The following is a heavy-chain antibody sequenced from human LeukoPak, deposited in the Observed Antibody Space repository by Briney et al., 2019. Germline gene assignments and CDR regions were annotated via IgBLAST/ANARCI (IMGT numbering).Heavy chain of an antibody. CDR3: TAAAATPLDY. CDR2: IIPIFGTA. J-gene: IGHJ4*02. V-gene: IGHV1-69*05. D-gene: IGHD6-13*01. Sequence: MVGIIPIFGTANYSQKLQGRVTITTDESKSTAYMELSSLRSEDTAVYYCTAAAATPLDYWGQGTLVTVSS.